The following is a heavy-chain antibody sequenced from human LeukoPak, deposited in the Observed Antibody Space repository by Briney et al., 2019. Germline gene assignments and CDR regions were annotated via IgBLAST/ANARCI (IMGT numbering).Heavy chain of an antibody. CDR1: GGSISSYY. V-gene: IGHV4-4*07. CDR2: IYTSGST. J-gene: IGHJ5*02. CDR3: ARESDWFDP. Sequence: SETLSLTCTVSGGSISSYYWTWIRQPAGKGLKWVGRIYTSGSTNYHPSLKSRVTMSVDTSKSQFSLKLSSVTAADTAVYYCARESDWFDPWGQGILVTVSS.